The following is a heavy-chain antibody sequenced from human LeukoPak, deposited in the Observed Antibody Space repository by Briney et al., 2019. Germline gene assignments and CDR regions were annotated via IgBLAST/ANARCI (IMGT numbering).Heavy chain of an antibody. D-gene: IGHD3-10*02. Sequence: GGSLRLSCAASGFTFDDYGMSWVRQTPGKGLEWVANIKQDGSEKYYVDSVKGRFTISRDNAKNSLYLQMNSLRAEDTAVYYCAELGITMIGGVWGKGTTVTISS. CDR3: AELGITMIGGV. J-gene: IGHJ6*04. CDR1: GFTFDDYG. CDR2: IKQDGSEK. V-gene: IGHV3-7*01.